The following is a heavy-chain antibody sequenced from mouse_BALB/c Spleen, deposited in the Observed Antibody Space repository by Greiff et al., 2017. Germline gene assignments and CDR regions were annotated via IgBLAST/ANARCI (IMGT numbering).Heavy chain of an antibody. CDR1: GYSITSDYA. CDR2: ISYSGST. CDR3: ARRLLYAMDY. V-gene: IGHV3-2*02. Sequence: VQLQQSGPGLVKPSQSLSLTCTVTGYSITSDYAWNWIRQFPGNKLEWMGYISYSGSTSYNPSLKSRISITRDTSKNQFFLQLNSVTTEDTATYYCARRLLYAMDYWGQGTSVTVSS. J-gene: IGHJ4*01.